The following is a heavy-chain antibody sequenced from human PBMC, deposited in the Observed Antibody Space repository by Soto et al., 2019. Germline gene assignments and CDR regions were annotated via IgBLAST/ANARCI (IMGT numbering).Heavy chain of an antibody. Sequence: EVQLLESGGGLVQPGGSLRLSCAASGFTFSNYAMSWVRQAPGKGLEWVSGISGGGGSAYYADSVKGRFTISRYNSKNTLYLQMNSQRAEDTAVYYCAHNSGVDSHSVFFYWGQGTLVIVSS. D-gene: IGHD3-3*01. CDR3: AHNSGVDSHSVFFY. CDR2: ISGGGGSA. J-gene: IGHJ4*02. CDR1: GFTFSNYA. V-gene: IGHV3-23*01.